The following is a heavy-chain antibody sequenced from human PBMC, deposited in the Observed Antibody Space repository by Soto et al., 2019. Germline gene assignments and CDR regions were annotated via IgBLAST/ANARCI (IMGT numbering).Heavy chain of an antibody. J-gene: IGHJ4*02. D-gene: IGHD6-19*01. V-gene: IGHV3-23*01. CDR1: GFTFSSYA. Sequence: GSLRLSCAASGFTFSSYAMSWVRQAPGKGLEWVSAISGSGGSTYYADSVKGRFTISRDNSKNTLYLQMNSLRAEDTAVYYCAKDQTGVAGSGRFDYWGQGTLVTSPQ. CDR2: ISGSGGST. CDR3: AKDQTGVAGSGRFDY.